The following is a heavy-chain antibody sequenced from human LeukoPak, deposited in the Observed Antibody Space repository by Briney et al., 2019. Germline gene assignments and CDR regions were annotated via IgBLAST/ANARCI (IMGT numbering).Heavy chain of an antibody. CDR3: ATTYSRSGDDWFDP. D-gene: IGHD2-21*01. CDR1: GGSISRNY. J-gene: IGHJ5*02. Sequence: SETLTLTCTVSGGSISRNYWSWIRKSPGRGLEWIGYIYYSGSTHYNPSLKSRVTMSIDTSKNKFSLKLSSATAADTAIYYCATTYSRSGDDWFDPWGQGILVTVSS. CDR2: IYYSGST. V-gene: IGHV4-59*01.